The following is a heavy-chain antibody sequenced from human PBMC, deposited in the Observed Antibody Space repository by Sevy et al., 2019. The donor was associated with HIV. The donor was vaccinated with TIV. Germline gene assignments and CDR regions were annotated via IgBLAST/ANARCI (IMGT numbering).Heavy chain of an antibody. CDR1: GFTFSSYW. J-gene: IGHJ6*02. D-gene: IGHD2-2*01. Sequence: GGSLRLSCAASGFTFSSYWMSWVRQAPGKGLEWVANIKQDGSEKYYVDSVKGRFTISRDKAKNSLYLQMNSLRAEDTAVYYCARDDGYCSSTSCHILLSYYYYGMDVWGQGTTVTVSS. CDR2: IKQDGSEK. V-gene: IGHV3-7*03. CDR3: ARDDGYCSSTSCHILLSYYYYGMDV.